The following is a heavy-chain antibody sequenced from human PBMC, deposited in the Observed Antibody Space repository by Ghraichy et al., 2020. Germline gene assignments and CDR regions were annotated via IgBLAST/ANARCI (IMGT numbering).Heavy chain of an antibody. D-gene: IGHD6-19*01. J-gene: IGHJ4*02. V-gene: IGHV1-69*13. Sequence: SVKVSCKASGGTFSSYAISWVRQAPGQGLEWMGGIIPIFGTANYAQKFQGRVTITADESTSTAYMELSSLRSEDTAVYYCATSNLAVAGIAFDYWGQGTLVTVSS. CDR1: GGTFSSYA. CDR2: IIPIFGTA. CDR3: ATSNLAVAGIAFDY.